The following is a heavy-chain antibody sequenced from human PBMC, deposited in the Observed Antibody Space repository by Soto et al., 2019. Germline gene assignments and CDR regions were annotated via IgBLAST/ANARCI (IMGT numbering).Heavy chain of an antibody. CDR1: GASISSYY. CDR3: ARDLGGQIVDY. J-gene: IGHJ4*02. Sequence: SETLSLTCTVSGASISSYYWSWIRQPPGKGLEWIGYIYYSGTTNYNPSLKSRVTISIDTSKNQFSLSLSSVTAADTAVYYCARDLGGQIVDYWGQGTLVTVSS. D-gene: IGHD1-26*01. V-gene: IGHV4-59*01. CDR2: IYYSGTT.